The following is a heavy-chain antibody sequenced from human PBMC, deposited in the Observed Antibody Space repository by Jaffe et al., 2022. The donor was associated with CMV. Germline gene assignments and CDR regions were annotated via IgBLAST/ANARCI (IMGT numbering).Heavy chain of an antibody. V-gene: IGHV3-23*01. J-gene: IGHJ4*02. CDR3: AKDSGGQLVPRAGNPISTAARFRNEGYYFDY. D-gene: IGHD6-6*01. Sequence: EVQLLESGGGLVQPGGSLRLSCAASGFTFSSYAMSWVRQAPGKGLEWVSAISGSGGSTYYADSVKGRFTISRDNSKNTLYLQMNSLRAEDTAVYYCAKDSGGQLVPRAGNPISTAARFRNEGYYFDYWGQGTLVTVSS. CDR2: ISGSGGST. CDR1: GFTFSSYA.